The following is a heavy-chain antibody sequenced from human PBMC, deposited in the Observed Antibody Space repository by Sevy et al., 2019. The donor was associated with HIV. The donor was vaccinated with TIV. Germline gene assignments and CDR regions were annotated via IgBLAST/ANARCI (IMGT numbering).Heavy chain of an antibody. J-gene: IGHJ4*02. CDR1: GFSFNNHW. CDR3: ARLPTGLQSFNYLLSTYFDS. D-gene: IGHD3-9*01. V-gene: IGHV3-7*01. Sequence: GGSLRLSCAASGFSFNNHWMSWVRQAPEKGLEWVANIKHDGSEKYYADSLEGRFAVSRDNAKNSLFLQINSLRVEDTAVYFCARLPTGLQSFNYLLSTYFDSGGQGTLVTVSS. CDR2: IKHDGSEK.